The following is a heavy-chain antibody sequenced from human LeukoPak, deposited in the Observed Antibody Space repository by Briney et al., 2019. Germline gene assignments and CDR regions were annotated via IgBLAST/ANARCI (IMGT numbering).Heavy chain of an antibody. CDR2: IYFSGST. D-gene: IGHD5-12*01. V-gene: IGHV4-61*01. CDR3: ARVPISATARGYFDY. J-gene: IGHJ4*02. Sequence: SETLSLTCTVSGGSVSSGSYYWSWIRQPPGKGLEWIGYIYFSGSTTYNPSLNSRVTISVDTSKNKFSLKLSSVTAADTAVYYCARVPISATARGYFDYWGQGTLVTVSS. CDR1: GGSVSSGSYY.